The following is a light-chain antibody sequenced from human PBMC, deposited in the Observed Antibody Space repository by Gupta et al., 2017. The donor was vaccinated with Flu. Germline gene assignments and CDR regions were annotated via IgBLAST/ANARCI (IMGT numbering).Light chain of an antibody. V-gene: IGLV8-61*01. CDR2: NTN. CDR1: SGSVSTNFY. J-gene: IGLJ3*02. Sequence: QTVVTPEPSFSVSPGGTGTLTCGLTSGSVSTNFYPSWYQQTPGQAPRTLIYNTNTLSSGVPDRFSGSILGYKAALSITGAQADDESDYYCVLYLGSGSWVFGGGTKLTVL. CDR3: VLYLGSGSWV.